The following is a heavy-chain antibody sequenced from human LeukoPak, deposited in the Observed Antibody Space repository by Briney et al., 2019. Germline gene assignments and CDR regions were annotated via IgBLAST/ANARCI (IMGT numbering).Heavy chain of an antibody. Sequence: SETLSLTCTVSGDSISSGDHYWSWIRQPAGKGLEWIGRISSSGSTNYNPSLKSRVTISVDTSKNQFSLKLSSATAADTAVYFCARGPYSYDSSGAFDIWGQGTMVTVSS. CDR2: ISSSGST. J-gene: IGHJ3*02. CDR1: GDSISSGDHY. CDR3: ARGPYSYDSSGAFDI. V-gene: IGHV4-61*02. D-gene: IGHD3-22*01.